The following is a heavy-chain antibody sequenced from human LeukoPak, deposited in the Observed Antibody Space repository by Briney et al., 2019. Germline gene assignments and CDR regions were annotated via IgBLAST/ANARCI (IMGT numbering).Heavy chain of an antibody. CDR1: GFTFSSYA. Sequence: PGGSLRLSCAASGFTFSSYAMSWVRQAPGKGLEWVSAISGSGGSTYYADSVKGRFTISRDNSKNTLYLQMNSLRAEDTAVYYCAKDLIGRAVAGLFDYWSQGTLVTVSS. V-gene: IGHV3-23*01. CDR3: AKDLIGRAVAGLFDY. CDR2: ISGSGGST. J-gene: IGHJ4*02. D-gene: IGHD6-19*01.